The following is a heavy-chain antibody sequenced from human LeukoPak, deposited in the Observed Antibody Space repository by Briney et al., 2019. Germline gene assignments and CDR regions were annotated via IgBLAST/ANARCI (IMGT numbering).Heavy chain of an antibody. J-gene: IGHJ4*02. V-gene: IGHV1-18*01. CDR1: GYTFTSYG. CDR3: ARDEGYYDSSGYYRFDY. D-gene: IGHD3-22*01. Sequence: ASVKVSCKASGYTFTSYGISWVRQAPGQGLECMGWISIYNGNTNYAQKLQGRVTMTTDTSTSTAYMELRSLRSDDTALYYCARDEGYYDSSGYYRFDYWGQGTLVTVSS. CDR2: ISIYNGNT.